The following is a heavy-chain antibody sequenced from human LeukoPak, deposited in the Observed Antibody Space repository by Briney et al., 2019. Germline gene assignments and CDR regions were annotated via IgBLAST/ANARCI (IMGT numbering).Heavy chain of an antibody. CDR1: GFTFSSYN. J-gene: IGHJ3*02. D-gene: IGHD1-26*01. Sequence: PVGSLRLSCAASGFTFSSYNMNWVRQAPGKGLEWVSYISDSGTTIYYADSVKGRFTISRDNAKNSLYLQMNSLRDEDTAVYYCAIDAWELPLDAFDIWGQGTMVTVSS. CDR3: AIDAWELPLDAFDI. CDR2: ISDSGTTI. V-gene: IGHV3-48*02.